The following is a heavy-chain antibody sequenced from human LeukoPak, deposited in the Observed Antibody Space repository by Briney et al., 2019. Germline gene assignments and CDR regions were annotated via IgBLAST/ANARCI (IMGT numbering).Heavy chain of an antibody. Sequence: GGSLRLSCAASGFTFSSYSMNWVRQAPGKGLEWISYITSRSNSIYYADSVKGRFTISRDNAKNPLYLQMNSLRAEDTAIYYCARDGGFDYWGQGTLVTVPS. CDR1: GFTFSSYS. CDR3: ARDGGFDY. CDR2: ITSRSNSI. V-gene: IGHV3-48*04. J-gene: IGHJ4*02.